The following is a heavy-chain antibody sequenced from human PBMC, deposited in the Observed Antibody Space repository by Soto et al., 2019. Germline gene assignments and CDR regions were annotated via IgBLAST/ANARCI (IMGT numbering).Heavy chain of an antibody. J-gene: IGHJ4*02. CDR2: ITSSSTYI. V-gene: IGHV3-21*01. CDR1: GFTFSSYS. Sequence: PGGSLRLSXVASGFTFSSYSMSWVRQAPGKGLEWASCITSSSTYIYYADSVKGRFTISRDNAKKSLYLQMNSLRAEDTAVYYCARGGAARAPFDYWGQGTLVTVSS. CDR3: ARGGAARAPFDY. D-gene: IGHD6-6*01.